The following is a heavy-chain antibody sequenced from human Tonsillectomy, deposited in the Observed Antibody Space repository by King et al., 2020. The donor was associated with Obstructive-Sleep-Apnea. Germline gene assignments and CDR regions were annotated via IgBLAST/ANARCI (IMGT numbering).Heavy chain of an antibody. CDR2: IDWDDDK. J-gene: IGHJ6*01. CDR3: ARLVWSGIMGGMDG. Sequence: VTLKESGPALVKPTQTLTLTCTFSGFSLSTSGMCVSWSRQPPGKALEGLARIDWDDDKYYSTYLKTRITISKDTTKNQAVLTMTNKDPVDTATYYCARLVWSGIMGGMDGWGQGTTVTVSS. D-gene: IGHD3-16*01. CDR1: GFSLSTSGMC. V-gene: IGHV2-70*11.